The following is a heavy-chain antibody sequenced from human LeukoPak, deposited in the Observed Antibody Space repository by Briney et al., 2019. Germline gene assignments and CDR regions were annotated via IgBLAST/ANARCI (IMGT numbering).Heavy chain of an antibody. CDR2: INWNGGST. CDR1: GFRFDDYG. Sequence: GGSLRLSCVASGFRFDDYGMSWVRQAPGKGLEWVSGINWNGGSTGYADSVKGRFTISRDNAKNSLYLRMNSRRAEDTALYYCARGGSTGRYSFDYWGQGTLVTVSS. J-gene: IGHJ4*02. D-gene: IGHD6-13*01. CDR3: ARGGSTGRYSFDY. V-gene: IGHV3-20*04.